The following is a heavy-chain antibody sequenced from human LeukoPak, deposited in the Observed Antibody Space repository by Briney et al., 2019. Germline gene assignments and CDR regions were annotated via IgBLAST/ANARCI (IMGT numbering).Heavy chain of an antibody. J-gene: IGHJ4*02. CDR1: GHPLNSYY. Sequence: PSETLTLTCTVSGHPLNSYYWSWLRQPPGKGLEWIGHMYYSGGTNYNPSLKSRVTISVDTSKNQFSLKLSSVTAADTAVYYCTRRCKDAYTLYCFDYWGQGTLVTVSS. CDR3: TRRCKDAYTLYCFDY. V-gene: IGHV4-59*01. D-gene: IGHD5-24*01. CDR2: MYYSGGT.